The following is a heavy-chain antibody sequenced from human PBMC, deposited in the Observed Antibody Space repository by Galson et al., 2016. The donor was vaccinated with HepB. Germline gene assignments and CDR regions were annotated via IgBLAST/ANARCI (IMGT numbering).Heavy chain of an antibody. CDR3: AKGTIDYLLAAPYA. CDR2: ISGGGDST. D-gene: IGHD2-15*01. Sequence: SLRLSCAASGFTFSSYAMSWFRQAPGKGLDWVSSISGGGDSTFYADSVKGRFSISRDNSKDTLYLQLNSLRADDTAVYYCAKGTIDYLLAAPYAWGQGTLVTVSS. CDR1: GFTFSSYA. J-gene: IGHJ5*02. V-gene: IGHV3-23*01.